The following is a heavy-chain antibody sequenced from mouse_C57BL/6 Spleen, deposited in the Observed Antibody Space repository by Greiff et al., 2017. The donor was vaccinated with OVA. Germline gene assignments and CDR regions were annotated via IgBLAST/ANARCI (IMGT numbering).Heavy chain of an antibody. CDR1: GYTFTDYE. CDR3: TRWNGISFAY. V-gene: IGHV1-15*01. Sequence: QVQLKESGAELVRPGASVTLSCKASGYTFTDYEMHWVKQTPVHGLEWIGAIDPETGGTAYNQKFKGKAILTADKSSSTAYMELRSLTSEDSAVYYCTRWNGISFAYWGQGTLVTVSA. CDR2: IDPETGGT. D-gene: IGHD1-3*01. J-gene: IGHJ3*01.